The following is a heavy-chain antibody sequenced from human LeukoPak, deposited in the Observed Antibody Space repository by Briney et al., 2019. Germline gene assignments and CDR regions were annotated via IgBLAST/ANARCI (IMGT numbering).Heavy chain of an antibody. CDR1: GYSLTNYY. D-gene: IGHD1-26*01. Sequence: ASVKVSCKASGYSLTNYYMHWVRQAPGQGLEWMGIINPSGGTTSYAQKFQGRVTMTRDTSTSTVYMELSTLRSDDTAVYYCTSEGIVGATVFDYWGQGTLVTVSS. V-gene: IGHV1-46*01. CDR3: TSEGIVGATVFDY. CDR2: INPSGGTT. J-gene: IGHJ4*02.